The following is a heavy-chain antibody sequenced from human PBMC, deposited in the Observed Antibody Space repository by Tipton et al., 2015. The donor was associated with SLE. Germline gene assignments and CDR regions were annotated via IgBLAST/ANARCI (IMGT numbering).Heavy chain of an antibody. D-gene: IGHD6-13*01. CDR2: ISYDGSNK. Sequence: QLVQSGGGVVQPGRSLRLSCAASGFTFSSYAMHWVRQAPGKGLEWVAVISYDGSNKYYADSVKGRFTISRDNSKNTLYLQMNSLRADDTAVYYCARVIAAADVEYFDYWGQGTLVTVSS. V-gene: IGHV3-30*04. CDR3: ARVIAAADVEYFDY. CDR1: GFTFSSYA. J-gene: IGHJ4*02.